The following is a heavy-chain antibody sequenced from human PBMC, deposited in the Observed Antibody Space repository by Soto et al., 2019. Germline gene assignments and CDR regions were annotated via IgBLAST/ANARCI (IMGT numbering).Heavy chain of an antibody. CDR1: GFTFSSYA. CDR2: ISYDGSNK. Sequence: QVQLVESGGGVVQPGRSLRLSCAASGFTFSSYAMHWVRQAPGKGLEWVAVISYDGSNKYYADSVKGRITITRDKSKNTLYLQMNSLRAEDTAVYYCAGSYYYYYGMDVWGQGTTVTVSS. CDR3: AGSYYYYYGMDV. J-gene: IGHJ6*02. D-gene: IGHD6-6*01. V-gene: IGHV3-30-3*01.